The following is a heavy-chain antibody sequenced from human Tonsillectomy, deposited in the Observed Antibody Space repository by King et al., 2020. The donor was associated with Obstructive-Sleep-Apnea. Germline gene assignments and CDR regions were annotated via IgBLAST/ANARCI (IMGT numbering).Heavy chain of an antibody. Sequence: VQLVESGGGLVQPGGSLRLSCAASGFTFSSYAMNWVRQAPGKGLEWVSAISGRGGSTYYADSVKGRFTISRDNSKNTLYLQMNSLRAEDTAVYYCAKVYNDYVWGSYRSSPNDYWGQGTLVTVSS. CDR1: GFTFSSYA. D-gene: IGHD3-16*02. CDR2: ISGRGGST. CDR3: AKVYNDYVWGSYRSSPNDY. V-gene: IGHV3-23*04. J-gene: IGHJ4*02.